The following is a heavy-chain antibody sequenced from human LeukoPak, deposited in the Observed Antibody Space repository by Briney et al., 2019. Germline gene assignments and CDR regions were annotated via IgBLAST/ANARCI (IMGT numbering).Heavy chain of an antibody. Sequence: ASVKVSCKAFGYTFTSDYMHWVRQAPGQGLEWMGIINPSGGSTIYAQKFQGRVTMTRDTSTSTVYMELSSLGSEDTAVYYCAREPPAAGTGWFDPWGQGTLVTVSS. CDR1: GYTFTSDY. CDR2: INPSGGST. D-gene: IGHD6-13*01. V-gene: IGHV1-46*03. CDR3: AREPPAAGTGWFDP. J-gene: IGHJ5*02.